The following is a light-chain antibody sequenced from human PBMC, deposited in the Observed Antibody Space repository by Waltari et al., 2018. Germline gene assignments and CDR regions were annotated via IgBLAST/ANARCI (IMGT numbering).Light chain of an antibody. CDR2: AGS. CDR1: SSDVGSYNL. Sequence: QSALTQPASVSGSPGQSITISCTGTSSDVGSYNLFSWYQQPPGKAPKRMIYAGSKRPSGVSNRFSGSKSGNTASLTISGLQAEDEADYYCCSYTAGSTWVFGGGTKLTVL. V-gene: IGLV2-23*01. CDR3: CSYTAGSTWV. J-gene: IGLJ3*02.